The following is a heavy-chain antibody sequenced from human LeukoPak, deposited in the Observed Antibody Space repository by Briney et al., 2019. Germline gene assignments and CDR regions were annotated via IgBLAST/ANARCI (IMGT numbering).Heavy chain of an antibody. D-gene: IGHD1-1*01. CDR3: ARGDNSIAAFDH. Sequence: SETLSLTCTVSGGSISSYYWSWIRQPAGKGLEWIGRIYTSGSTNYNPSLKSRVTMSVDTSKNQFSLKLTSMTAADTAAYYCARGDNSIAAFDHWGQGALVTVSS. J-gene: IGHJ5*02. CDR2: IYTSGST. V-gene: IGHV4-4*07. CDR1: GGSISSYY.